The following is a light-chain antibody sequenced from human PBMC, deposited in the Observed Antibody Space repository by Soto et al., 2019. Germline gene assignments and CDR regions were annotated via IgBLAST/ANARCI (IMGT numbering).Light chain of an antibody. V-gene: IGKV3-15*01. CDR1: QSISSN. CDR2: GAS. CDR3: QDYNNWPHNYT. Sequence: EMVMTQSPATLSVSPGERATLSCRASQSISSNLAWYQQKPGQAPRLLIYGASTRATGIPARFTGSGSGTAFTLTIDSLQAEDFAIYYCQDYNNWPHNYTFGQGTKLEIK. J-gene: IGKJ2*01.